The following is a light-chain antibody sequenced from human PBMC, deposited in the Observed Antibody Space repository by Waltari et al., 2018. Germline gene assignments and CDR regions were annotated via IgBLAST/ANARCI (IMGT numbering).Light chain of an antibody. CDR2: EVT. CDR3: CSYAGRATFAWV. Sequence: QSALTQPASVSGSPGQSITISCPGTSCDFASHTLLNWFQQRPGKAPKLIIFEVTQRPSGISDRFSGSRSGPTASLTISGLQAEDEADYYCCSYAGRATFAWVFGGGTKLTVL. V-gene: IGLV2-23*02. CDR1: SCDFASHTL. J-gene: IGLJ3*02.